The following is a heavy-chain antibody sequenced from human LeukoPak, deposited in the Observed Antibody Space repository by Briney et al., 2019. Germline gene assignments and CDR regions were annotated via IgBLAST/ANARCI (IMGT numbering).Heavy chain of an antibody. CDR1: GGSISSYY. D-gene: IGHD1-1*01. J-gene: IGHJ6*03. V-gene: IGHV4-59*01. CDR2: IFYSGTT. Sequence: SETLSLTCTVSGGSISSYYWSWIRQPPGKGLEWIGFIFYSGTTNYNPSLKSRVTISVDTSKNRFSLKLSSVTAADTAVYYCARVSWFPGTSYYYMDVWGKGTTVTVSS. CDR3: ARVSWFPGTSYYYMDV.